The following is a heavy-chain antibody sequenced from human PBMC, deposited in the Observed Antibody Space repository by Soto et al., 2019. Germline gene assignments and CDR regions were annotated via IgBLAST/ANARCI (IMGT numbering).Heavy chain of an antibody. CDR2: MNPNSGNT. J-gene: IGHJ6*03. CDR3: ARGSEMGYRTYYYYSMDV. V-gene: IGHV1-8*01. D-gene: IGHD5-12*01. Sequence: ASVKVSCKASGYTFTSYDINWVRQATGQGLEWMGWMNPNSGNTGYAQKFQGRVTMTRNTSISTAYMELSSLRSEDTAVYYCARGSEMGYRTYYYYSMDVWGKGTTVTVSS. CDR1: GYTFTSYD.